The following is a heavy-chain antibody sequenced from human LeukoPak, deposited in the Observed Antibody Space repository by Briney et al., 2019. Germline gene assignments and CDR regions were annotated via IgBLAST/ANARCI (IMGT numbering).Heavy chain of an antibody. CDR1: GFIFKKYW. CDR2: IKEDGSET. J-gene: IGHJ4*02. D-gene: IGHD5-24*01. V-gene: IGHV3-7*01. Sequence: PGESLRLSCAASGFIFKKYWMNWVRQVPGKGLECLANIKEDGSETYYADSVKGRFTISRDNPKNLLFLQINSLRVEDTAVYYCARPRGGYNYRIGSWGQGTLVTVSP. CDR3: ARPRGGYNYRIGS.